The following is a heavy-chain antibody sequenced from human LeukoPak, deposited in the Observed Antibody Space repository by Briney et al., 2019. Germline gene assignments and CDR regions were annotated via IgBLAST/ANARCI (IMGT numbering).Heavy chain of an antibody. CDR1: GFTFSSYS. J-gene: IGHJ3*02. Sequence: PGGSLRLSYAASGFTFSSYSMNWVRQAPGKGLEWVSSISSSSSYIYYADSVKGRFTISRDNAKNSLYLQMDSLRAEDTAVYYCARELSGSEFYDAFDIWGQGTMVTVSS. D-gene: IGHD3-10*01. CDR2: ISSSSSYI. V-gene: IGHV3-21*01. CDR3: ARELSGSEFYDAFDI.